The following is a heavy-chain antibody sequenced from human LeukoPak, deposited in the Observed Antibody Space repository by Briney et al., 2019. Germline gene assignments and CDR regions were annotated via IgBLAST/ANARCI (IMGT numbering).Heavy chain of an antibody. Sequence: PSETLSLTCTVSGGSISRDYWSWIRQPPGKGLEWIGYIYYSGSTNYNPSLKSRVTISVDTSKNQFSLKLSSVTAADTAVYYCARIKSGYTLGWFDPWGQGTLVTVSS. CDR1: GGSISRDY. V-gene: IGHV4-59*01. CDR3: ARIKSGYTLGWFDP. D-gene: IGHD2-2*02. J-gene: IGHJ5*02. CDR2: IYYSGST.